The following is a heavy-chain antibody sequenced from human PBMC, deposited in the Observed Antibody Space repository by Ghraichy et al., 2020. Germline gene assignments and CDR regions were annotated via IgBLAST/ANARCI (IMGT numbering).Heavy chain of an antibody. Sequence: GESLNISCAASGFTFSSYAMSWVRQAPGKGLEWVLAISGSGGSTYYADSVKGRFTISRDNSKNTLYLQMNSLRAEDTAVYYCAKDTQYSSGWYGEMGFDPWGQGTLVTVSS. J-gene: IGHJ5*02. CDR1: GFTFSSYA. CDR3: AKDTQYSSGWYGEMGFDP. D-gene: IGHD6-19*01. CDR2: ISGSGGST. V-gene: IGHV3-23*01.